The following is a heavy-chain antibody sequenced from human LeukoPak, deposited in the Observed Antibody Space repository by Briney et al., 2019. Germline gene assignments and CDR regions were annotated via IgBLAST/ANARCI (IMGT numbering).Heavy chain of an antibody. D-gene: IGHD4-17*01. J-gene: IGHJ4*02. Sequence: SETLSLTCAVYGGSFSGYYWSWIRQPPGKGLEWIGEINHSGSTNYNPSLKSRVTISVDTSKSQFSLKLSSVTAADTAVYYCARGDMTTVTPFDYWGQGTLVTVSS. CDR3: ARGDMTTVTPFDY. V-gene: IGHV4-34*01. CDR1: GGSFSGYY. CDR2: INHSGST.